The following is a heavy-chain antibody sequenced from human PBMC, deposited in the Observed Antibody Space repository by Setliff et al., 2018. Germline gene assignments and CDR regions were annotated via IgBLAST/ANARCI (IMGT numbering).Heavy chain of an antibody. J-gene: IGHJ4*02. CDR2: VSTYNGDT. D-gene: IGHD2-8*01. V-gene: IGHV1-18*01. CDR3: SRLVRFCTKTACQRLSGGEF. CDR1: GYSLTRYY. Sequence: ASVKVSCKASGYSLTRYYMHWVRQAPGQGLEWMGWVSTYNGDTKYAQNFRGRVTLTTDTSTSTAYLELRSLGSDDTAVYYCSRLVRFCTKTACQRLSGGEFWGQGTLVTVSS.